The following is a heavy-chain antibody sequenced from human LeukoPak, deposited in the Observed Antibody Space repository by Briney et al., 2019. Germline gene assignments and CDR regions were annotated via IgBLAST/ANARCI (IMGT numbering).Heavy chain of an antibody. CDR3: ARDIHNYYDSRTPRAFDI. V-gene: IGHV1-18*01. J-gene: IGHJ3*02. CDR2: ISAYNGNT. Sequence: ASVKVSCKASGYTFTSYGISWVRQAPGQGLEWMGWISAYNGNTNYAQKLQGRVTMTTDTSTSTAYMDLRSLRSDDTAVYYCARDIHNYYDSRTPRAFDIWGQGTVVTVSS. CDR1: GYTFTSYG. D-gene: IGHD3-22*01.